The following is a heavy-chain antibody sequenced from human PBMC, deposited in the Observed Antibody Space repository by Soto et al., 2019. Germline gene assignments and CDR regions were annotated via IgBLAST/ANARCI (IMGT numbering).Heavy chain of an antibody. D-gene: IGHD1-1*01. J-gene: IGHJ6*02. CDR1: GGTFSSYT. V-gene: IGHV1-69*02. CDR3: ARPSPLNDPYYYYYGMGV. CDR2: IIPILGIA. Sequence: QVQLVQSGAEVKKPGSSVKVSCKASGGTFSSYTISWVRQAPGQGLEWMGRIIPILGIANYAQKFQGRVTITADKSTSTAYMELSSLRSEDTAVNYCARPSPLNDPYYYYYGMGVWGQGTTVTVSS.